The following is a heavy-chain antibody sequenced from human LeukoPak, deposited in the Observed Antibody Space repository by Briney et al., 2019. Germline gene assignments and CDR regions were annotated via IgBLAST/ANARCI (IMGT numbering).Heavy chain of an antibody. CDR2: INPSGGST. J-gene: IGHJ4*02. D-gene: IGHD2-21*01. V-gene: IGHV1-46*01. CDR3: ARESGRDFPD. CDR1: GYTFTSYY. Sequence: ASVKVSCKASGYTFTSYYMHWVRQAPGQGLEWMGIINPSGGSTSYAQKFQGRVTMTRDMSTSTVYMELRSLRPDDTAVYFCARESGRDFPDWGQGTLVTVSS.